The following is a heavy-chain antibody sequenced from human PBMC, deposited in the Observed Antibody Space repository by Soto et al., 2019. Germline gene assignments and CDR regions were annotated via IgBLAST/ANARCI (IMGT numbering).Heavy chain of an antibody. Sequence: PGGSLRLSCAASGFTFSSYAMHWVRQAPGKGLEWVAVISYDGSNKYYADSVKGRFTISRDNSKNTLYLQMNSLRAEDTAVYYCARVKGYDILTGYQLHYYGMDVWGQGTTVTVSS. CDR1: GFTFSSYA. D-gene: IGHD3-9*01. CDR2: ISYDGSNK. J-gene: IGHJ6*02. CDR3: ARVKGYDILTGYQLHYYGMDV. V-gene: IGHV3-30-3*01.